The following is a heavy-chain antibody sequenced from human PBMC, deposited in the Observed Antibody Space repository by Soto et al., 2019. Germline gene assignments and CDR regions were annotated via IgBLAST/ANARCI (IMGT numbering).Heavy chain of an antibody. V-gene: IGHV1-69*02. CDR1: GGTFSSYT. CDR3: ARGLLPGYCCGGSCLYYYYYMDV. Sequence: QVQLVQSGAEVKKPGSSVKVSCKASGGTFSSYTISWVRQAPGQGLEWMGRIIPILGIANYAQKFQGRVTITADKSTSTAYMELSSLRSEDTAMYYCARGLLPGYCCGGSCLYYYYYMDVWGKGTTVTVSS. D-gene: IGHD2-15*01. J-gene: IGHJ6*03. CDR2: IIPILGIA.